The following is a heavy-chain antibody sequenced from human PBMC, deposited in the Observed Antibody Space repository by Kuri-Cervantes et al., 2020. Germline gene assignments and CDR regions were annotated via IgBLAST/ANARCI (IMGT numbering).Heavy chain of an antibody. Sequence: LSLTCAASGFIFSSYAMHWVRQAPGKGLEYVSAISSNGGSTYYTDSVKGRFTISRDNSKNTLYLQINSLRVEDTAVYYCAKVGQEGSGWAFSGHYYMDVWGKGTTVTVSS. J-gene: IGHJ6*03. CDR1: GFIFSSYA. CDR2: ISSNGGST. V-gene: IGHV3-64*02. D-gene: IGHD6-19*01. CDR3: AKVGQEGSGWAFSGHYYMDV.